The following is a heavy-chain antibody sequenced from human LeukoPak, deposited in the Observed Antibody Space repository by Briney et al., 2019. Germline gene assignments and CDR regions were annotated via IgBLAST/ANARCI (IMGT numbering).Heavy chain of an antibody. CDR1: GGSIRSHY. Sequence: PSETLSLTCTVSGGSIRSHYWSWIRQPPGKGLGWIGYIYYSGSTNYNPSLKSRVTISVDTSKNQFSLKLSSVTAADTAVYYCARDRGDYDSSGYYGYFDYWGQGALVTVSS. CDR3: ARDRGDYDSSGYYGYFDY. J-gene: IGHJ4*02. D-gene: IGHD3-22*01. CDR2: IYYSGST. V-gene: IGHV4-59*11.